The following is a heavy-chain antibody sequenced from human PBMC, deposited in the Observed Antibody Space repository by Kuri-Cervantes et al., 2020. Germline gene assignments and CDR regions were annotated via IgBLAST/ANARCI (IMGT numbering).Heavy chain of an antibody. D-gene: IGHD2-21*02. CDR2: IKQDGSEK. Sequence: GESLKISCAASGFTFSSYWMSWVRQAPGKGLEWVANIKQDGSEKYYVDSVKGRFTISRDNSKNTLYLQMNSLRAEDTAIYYCATIIAVTDAFDHWGQGTPVTVSS. V-gene: IGHV3-7*03. CDR3: ATIIAVTDAFDH. J-gene: IGHJ4*02. CDR1: GFTFSSYW.